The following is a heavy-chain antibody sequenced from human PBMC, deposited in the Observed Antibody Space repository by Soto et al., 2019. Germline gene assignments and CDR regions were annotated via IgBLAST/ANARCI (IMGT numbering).Heavy chain of an antibody. V-gene: IGHV3-21*04. CDR1: GFTFTRYS. Sequence: GGSLRLSCAASGFTFTRYSMNWVRQAPGKGLEWVSSISSTTNYIYYGDSMKGRFTISRDNAKNSLYLEMNSLRSEDTAVYYCACGNYYDSSGYYLHYYFDYWGQGTLVTVSS. D-gene: IGHD3-22*01. CDR2: ISSTTNYI. CDR3: ACGNYYDSSGYYLHYYFDY. J-gene: IGHJ4*02.